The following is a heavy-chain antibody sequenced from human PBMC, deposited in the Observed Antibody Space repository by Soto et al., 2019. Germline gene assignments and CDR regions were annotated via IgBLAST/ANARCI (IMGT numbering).Heavy chain of an antibody. J-gene: IGHJ4*02. V-gene: IGHV3-33*01. D-gene: IGHD2-15*01. CDR1: GFNFGSYA. CDR3: VRGGGSASATLDY. Sequence: QVQLVESGGGVVQPGTSLRLSCAASGFNFGSYAMHWVRQAPGKGLEWVATIWYDGSNKHYTGSVKGRFTISRDNSKNTVFLQMNSLRAEDTAVFYCVRGGGSASATLDYWGQGTLVTVSS. CDR2: IWYDGSNK.